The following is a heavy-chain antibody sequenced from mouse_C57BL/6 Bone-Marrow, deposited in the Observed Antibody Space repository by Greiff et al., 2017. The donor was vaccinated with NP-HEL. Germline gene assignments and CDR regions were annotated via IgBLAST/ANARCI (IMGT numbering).Heavy chain of an antibody. J-gene: IGHJ1*03. CDR1: GYTFTSYW. Sequence: QVKLQQPGAELVKPGASVKLSCKASGYTFTSYWMHWVKQRPGQGLEWIGMIHPYSGSNTYNEKFKSKATLTVDKSSSPASMPLSSLTSEDSEVYYSARDGGWYFDVGGTGTTVTVTA. V-gene: IGHV1-64*01. CDR2: IHPYSGSN. CDR3: ARDGGWYFDV.